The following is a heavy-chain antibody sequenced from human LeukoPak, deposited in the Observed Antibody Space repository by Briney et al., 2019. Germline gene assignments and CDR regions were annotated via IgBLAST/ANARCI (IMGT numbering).Heavy chain of an antibody. Sequence: GGSLRLSCAASGFTFSSYAMHWVRQAPGKGLEWVAVISYDGSNKYYADSVKGRFTISRDNSKKTLYLQMNNLTSEDTAVYYCAKDRYGSGSNWFDPWGQGTLVTVSS. D-gene: IGHD3-10*01. J-gene: IGHJ5*02. CDR2: ISYDGSNK. CDR3: AKDRYGSGSNWFDP. V-gene: IGHV3-30-3*01. CDR1: GFTFSSYA.